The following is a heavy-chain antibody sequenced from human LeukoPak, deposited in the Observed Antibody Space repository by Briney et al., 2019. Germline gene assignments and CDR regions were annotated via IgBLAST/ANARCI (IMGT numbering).Heavy chain of an antibody. V-gene: IGHV1-18*01. CDR3: ATELLITMIRGALDY. CDR2: ISAYNGNT. Sequence: ASVKVSCKASGYTFTSYGISWVRQAPGQGLEWMGWISAYNGNTNYAQKFQGRVTMTEDTSTDTAYMELSSLRSEDTAVYYCATELLITMIRGALDYWGQGTLVTVSS. D-gene: IGHD3-10*01. J-gene: IGHJ4*02. CDR1: GYTFTSYG.